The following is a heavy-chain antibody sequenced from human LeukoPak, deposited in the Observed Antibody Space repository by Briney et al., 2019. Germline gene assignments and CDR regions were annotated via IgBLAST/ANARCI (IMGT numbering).Heavy chain of an antibody. CDR2: MNPNSGNT. J-gene: IGHJ4*02. CDR3: ARDPFYSGSYLPDY. D-gene: IGHD1-26*01. CDR1: GYTFTSYD. Sequence: ASVKVSCKASGYTFTSYDINWVRQATGQGLEWMGWMNPNSGNTGYAQKFQGRVTMTRNTSISTAYMELSSLRSEDTAVYYCARDPFYSGSYLPDYWGQGTLVTVSS. V-gene: IGHV1-8*01.